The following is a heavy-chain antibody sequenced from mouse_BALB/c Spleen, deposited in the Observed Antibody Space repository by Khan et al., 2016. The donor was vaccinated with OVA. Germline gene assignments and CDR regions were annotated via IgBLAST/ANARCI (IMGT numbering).Heavy chain of an antibody. V-gene: IGHV5-4*02. Sequence: EVELVESGGGLVKPGGSLKLSCAASGFTFSDYYMYWVRQTPEKRLEWLATISDGGSYTYYPDSVKGRFTISRAGAKNHIYLQMSSLKSDDTARYYCARCYYGDPFSYWGQGTLVTIAA. CDR2: ISDGGSYT. CDR1: GFTFSDYY. D-gene: IGHD2-13*01. CDR3: ARCYYGDPFSY. J-gene: IGHJ3*01.